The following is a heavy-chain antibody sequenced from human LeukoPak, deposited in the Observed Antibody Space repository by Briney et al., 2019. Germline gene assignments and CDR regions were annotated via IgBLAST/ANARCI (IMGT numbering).Heavy chain of an antibody. V-gene: IGHV4-59*01. D-gene: IGHD1-26*01. CDR3: ARGGTVRNGMDV. Sequence: SGPTLVNPSETLSLTCTVSGGSISSYYWSWIRQPPGKGLEWIGYIYYSGSTNYNPSLKSRATISVDTSKNQFSLKLSSVTAADTAVYYCARGGTVRNGMDVWGQGTTVTVSS. J-gene: IGHJ6*02. CDR1: GGSISSYY. CDR2: IYYSGST.